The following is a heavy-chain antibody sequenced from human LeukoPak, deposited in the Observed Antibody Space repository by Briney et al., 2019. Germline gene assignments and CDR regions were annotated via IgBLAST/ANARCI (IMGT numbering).Heavy chain of an antibody. Sequence: PGGSLRLSCAASGFTFSSYAMHWVRQAPGKGLEYVSVISSNGGSTDYANSVKGRFTISRDNSTNTLYLKMGSLRAEDMAVYYCARERLRDFWSGYYTGNDYWGREPWSPSPQ. V-gene: IGHV3-64*01. D-gene: IGHD3-3*01. CDR2: ISSNGGST. CDR3: ARERLRDFWSGYYTGNDY. J-gene: IGHJ4*02. CDR1: GFTFSSYA.